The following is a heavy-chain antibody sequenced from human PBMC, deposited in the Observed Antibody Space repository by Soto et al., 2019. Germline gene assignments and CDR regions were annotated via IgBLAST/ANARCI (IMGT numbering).Heavy chain of an antibody. CDR2: ISGSGGST. V-gene: IGHV3-23*01. J-gene: IGHJ6*03. D-gene: IGHD6-13*01. Sequence: GGALRLSCAASGFTFSRYAMSGGRQAPGKGLEWVSAISGSGGSTYYADSVKGRFTISRDNSKNTLYLQMNSLRAEDTAVYYCARAAAGRYYYYMDVWGKGTTVTVSS. CDR3: ARAAAGRYYYYMDV. CDR1: GFTFSRYA.